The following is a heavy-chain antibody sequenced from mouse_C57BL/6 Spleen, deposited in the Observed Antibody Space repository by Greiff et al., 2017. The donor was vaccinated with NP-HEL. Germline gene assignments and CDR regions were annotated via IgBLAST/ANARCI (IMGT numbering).Heavy chain of an antibody. CDR2: IHPNSGST. V-gene: IGHV1-64*01. CDR3: ARYVTTVVATGYYAMDY. Sequence: QVQLQQSGAELVKPGASVKLSCKASGYTFTSYWMHWVKQRPGQGLEWIGMIHPNSGSTNYNEKFKSKATLTVDKSSSTAYMQLSSLTSEDSAVYYCARYVTTVVATGYYAMDYWGQGTSVTVSS. J-gene: IGHJ4*01. CDR1: GYTFTSYW. D-gene: IGHD1-1*01.